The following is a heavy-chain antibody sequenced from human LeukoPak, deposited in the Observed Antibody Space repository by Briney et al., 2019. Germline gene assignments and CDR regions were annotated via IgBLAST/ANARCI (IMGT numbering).Heavy chain of an antibody. CDR1: GFTFSTYW. D-gene: IGHD1/OR15-1a*01. Sequence: PGGSLRLSCAASGFTFSTYWMHWVRQAPGKGLVWVSRIKSDGSTTSYADSVKGRFTISRDNAKNTLYLQMNSLRAEDTAVYYCANRLSPPNWGQGTLVTVSS. V-gene: IGHV3-74*01. J-gene: IGHJ4*02. CDR3: ANRLSPPN. CDR2: IKSDGSTT.